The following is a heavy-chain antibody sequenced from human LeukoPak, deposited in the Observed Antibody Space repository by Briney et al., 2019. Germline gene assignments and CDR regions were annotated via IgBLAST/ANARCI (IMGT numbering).Heavy chain of an antibody. D-gene: IGHD3-9*01. Sequence: GGSLRLSCAASGFTFSSYSMNWVRQAPGKGLEWVSSISSSSSYIYYADSVKGRFTISRDNAKNSLYLQMNSLRAEDTAVYYCVLRYFVWFREFDYWGQGTLVTVSS. V-gene: IGHV3-21*01. CDR1: GFTFSSYS. J-gene: IGHJ4*02. CDR3: VLRYFVWFREFDY. CDR2: ISSSSSYI.